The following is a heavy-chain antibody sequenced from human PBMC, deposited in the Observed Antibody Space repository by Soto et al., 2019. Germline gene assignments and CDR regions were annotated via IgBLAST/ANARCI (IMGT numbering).Heavy chain of an antibody. CDR3: AREKVVVVAANYYYGMDV. J-gene: IGHJ6*02. CDR2: ISSSSSNI. V-gene: IGHV3-48*02. Sequence: GGSLRLSCAASGFTFSIYRMNWVLQAPGNXLEWVSYISSSSSNIYYADSVKGRFNIYRDNDKNSLYLKMNSLREEDTAVYYCAREKVVVVAANYYYGMDVWGQGTTVTVSS. D-gene: IGHD2-15*01. CDR1: GFTFSIYR.